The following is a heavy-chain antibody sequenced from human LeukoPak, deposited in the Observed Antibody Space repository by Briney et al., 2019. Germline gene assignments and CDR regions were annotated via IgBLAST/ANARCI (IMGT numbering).Heavy chain of an antibody. CDR1: GFTFSSYG. D-gene: IGHD1-26*01. J-gene: IGHJ4*02. Sequence: GGSLRLSCAASGFTFSSYGMHWVRQAPGKGLEWVAVISYDGSNKYYADSVKGRFTISRDNSKNTLYLQMNSLRAEDTAVYYCAKERATTTAFDYWGQGTLVTVSS. CDR2: ISYDGSNK. CDR3: AKERATTTAFDY. V-gene: IGHV3-30*18.